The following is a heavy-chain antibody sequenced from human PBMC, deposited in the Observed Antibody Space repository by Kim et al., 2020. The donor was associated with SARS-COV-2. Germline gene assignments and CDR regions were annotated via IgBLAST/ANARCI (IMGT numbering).Heavy chain of an antibody. CDR1: GFTFSSYA. J-gene: IGHJ4*02. Sequence: GGSLRLSCAASGFTFSSYAMSWVRQAPGKGLEWVSAISGSGGSTYYADSVKGRFTISRDNSKNTLYLQMNSLRAEDTAVYYCARGSSGWYRGEYFDYWGQGTLVTVSS. CDR2: ISGSGGST. V-gene: IGHV3-23*01. CDR3: ARGSSGWYRGEYFDY. D-gene: IGHD6-19*01.